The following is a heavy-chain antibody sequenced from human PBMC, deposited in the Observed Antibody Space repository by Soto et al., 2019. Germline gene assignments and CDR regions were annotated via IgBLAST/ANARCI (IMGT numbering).Heavy chain of an antibody. D-gene: IGHD2-8*01. CDR1: GIMFSSYA. CDR2: ITGGGGTT. Sequence: EAQLLESGGELVQPGGSLRLSCAASGIMFSSYAMMWLRQAPGRGLEWVSAITGGGGTTYYADSVKGRFTISRDNSKNTLYLQMNSLRAEDTAIYYCAKDPNGAYVGAFDSWGQGTKVTVSS. CDR3: AKDPNGAYVGAFDS. J-gene: IGHJ3*01. V-gene: IGHV3-23*01.